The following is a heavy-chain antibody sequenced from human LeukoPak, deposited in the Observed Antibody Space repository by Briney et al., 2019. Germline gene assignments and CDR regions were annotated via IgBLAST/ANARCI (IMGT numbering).Heavy chain of an antibody. CDR3: ARVLWSPWYFDY. CDR2: IHPSGST. D-gene: IGHD1-26*01. V-gene: IGHV4-34*01. CDR1: GGSFSGHY. Sequence: NTSETLSLTCAVYGGSFSGHYWSWTRQPPGKGLEWIGEIHPSGSTSYNPSLKSRVTISVDTSKNQFSLKLSSVTAADTAVYYCARVLWSPWYFDYWGQGTLVTVSS. J-gene: IGHJ4*02.